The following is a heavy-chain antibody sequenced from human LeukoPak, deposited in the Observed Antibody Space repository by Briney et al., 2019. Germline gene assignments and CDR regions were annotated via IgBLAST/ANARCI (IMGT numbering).Heavy chain of an antibody. J-gene: IGHJ4*02. CDR3: ARTYGDSDYIDY. Sequence: SETLSLTCTVSGGSISSYYWSWIRQPPGKGLEWIGYIYYSGSTTYNPSLKSRVTISVDTSKNQFSLKLSSVTAADTAVYYCARTYGDSDYIDYWGQGTLVTVSS. D-gene: IGHD4-17*01. CDR2: IYYSGST. CDR1: GGSISSYY. V-gene: IGHV4-59*08.